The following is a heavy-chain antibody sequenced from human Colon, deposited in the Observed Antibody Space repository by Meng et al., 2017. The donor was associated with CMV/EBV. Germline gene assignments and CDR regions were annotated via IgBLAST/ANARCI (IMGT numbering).Heavy chain of an antibody. J-gene: IGHJ6*02. V-gene: IGHV1-2*02. CDR2: INPNSGDT. D-gene: IGHD2-15*01. CDR3: ARGGRDGMDV. Sequence: ASVKVSCKASGYTFTGYYMHWVRQAPGQGLEWMGWINPNSGDTNYAQKLQGRVTMTTDTSTSTAYMELRSLRSDDTAMYYCARGGRDGMDVWGQGTTVTVSS. CDR1: GYTFTGYY.